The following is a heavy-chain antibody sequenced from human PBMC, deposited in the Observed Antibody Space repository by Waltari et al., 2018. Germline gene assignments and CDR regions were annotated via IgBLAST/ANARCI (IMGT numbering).Heavy chain of an antibody. CDR2: IYHSGST. D-gene: IGHD3-10*01. V-gene: IGHV4-38-2*01. CDR1: ISSGYY. J-gene: IGHJ4*02. Sequence: ISSGYYWGWIRQPPGKGLEWIGSIYHSGSTYYNPSLKSRVTISVDTSKNQFSLKLSSVTAADTAVYYCARPTSEYYYGSGSYSHWGQGTLVTVSS. CDR3: ARPTSEYYYGSGSYSH.